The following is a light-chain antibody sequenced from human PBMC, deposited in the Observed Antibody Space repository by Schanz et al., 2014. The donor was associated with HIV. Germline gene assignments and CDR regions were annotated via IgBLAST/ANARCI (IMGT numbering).Light chain of an antibody. J-gene: IGLJ3*02. CDR3: CSYAGSYTFVV. CDR1: SSDVGGYNY. Sequence: QSALTQPASVSGSPGQSITIPCTGTSSDVGGYNYLPWYQQPPGKVPKLMFYDVNQRPSGVPDRFSGSKSGNTASLTISGLQAEDEADYYCCSYAGSYTFVVFGGGTKLTVL. V-gene: IGLV2-11*01. CDR2: DVN.